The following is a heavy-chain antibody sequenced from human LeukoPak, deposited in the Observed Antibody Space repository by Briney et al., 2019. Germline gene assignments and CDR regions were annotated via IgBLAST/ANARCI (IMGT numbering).Heavy chain of an antibody. CDR2: INPSGGST. D-gene: IGHD2-2*02. Sequence: GASVKVSCKASGYTFTSYYMHWVRQAPGQGLEWMGIINPSGGSTSYAQKFQGRVAMTRDTSTSTVYMELSSLRSDDTAVYYCARSISIVVVPAAIDYFDYWGQGTLVTVSS. CDR1: GYTFTSYY. V-gene: IGHV1-46*01. J-gene: IGHJ4*02. CDR3: ARSISIVVVPAAIDYFDY.